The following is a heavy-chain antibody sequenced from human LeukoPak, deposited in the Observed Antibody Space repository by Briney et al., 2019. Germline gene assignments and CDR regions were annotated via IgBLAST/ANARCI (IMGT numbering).Heavy chain of an antibody. CDR2: IYHSGST. D-gene: IGHD5-12*01. J-gene: IGHJ5*02. V-gene: IGHV4-38-2*02. CDR1: GYSISSGYY. CDR3: VRVAVANTEGAGWFDP. Sequence: SETLSLTCTVSGYSISSGYYWGWIRQPPGKGLEWIGSIYHSGSTYYNPSLKSRVTISVDTSKNHFSLRLSSVTAADTAVYYCVRVAVANTEGAGWFDPWGQGTLVTVSS.